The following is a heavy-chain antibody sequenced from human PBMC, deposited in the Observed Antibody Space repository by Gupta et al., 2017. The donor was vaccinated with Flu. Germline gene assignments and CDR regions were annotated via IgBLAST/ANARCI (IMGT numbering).Heavy chain of an antibody. J-gene: IGHJ4*02. Sequence: QVQLVESGGGVVQPGRSLGLSCAAAGFTFSTYAMHWVRQAPGKGVEWVAVIWFDGSNKYYADSVKGRFTISRDNSKNTLYLQMSSLRAEDTAVYYCARDDEGWSSGWSEGCDYWGQGTQVTVST. CDR2: IWFDGSNK. CDR1: GFTFSTYA. V-gene: IGHV3-33*01. D-gene: IGHD6-19*01. CDR3: ARDDEGWSSGWSEGCDY.